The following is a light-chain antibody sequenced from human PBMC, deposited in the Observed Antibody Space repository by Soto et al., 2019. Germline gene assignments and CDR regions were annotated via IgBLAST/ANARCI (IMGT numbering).Light chain of an antibody. CDR1: SSDVGGYSY. CDR3: SSYAGSNNV. Sequence: QSALTQPPSASGSPGQSVTISCTGTSSDVGGYSYVSWYQQHPGKAPKLMIYEVSKRPSGVPDRFSGSKSGNTASLTVSGLQAEDEADYYCSSYAGSNNVFGTGTKVNVL. CDR2: EVS. V-gene: IGLV2-8*01. J-gene: IGLJ1*01.